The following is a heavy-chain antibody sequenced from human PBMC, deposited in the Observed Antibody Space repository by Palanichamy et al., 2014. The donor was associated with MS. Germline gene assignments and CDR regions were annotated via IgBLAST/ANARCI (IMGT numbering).Heavy chain of an antibody. Sequence: EVQLVESGGDLVQPGGSLRLSCTASGFTFSSYGMHWVRQAPGKGLEYVSAISTNGGSTYYANSVKGRFTISRDDSKNTLYLQMGSLRDDDVAVYYCARSNRDSSGYYYDYWGQGTLVTVSS. CDR3: ARSNRDSSGYYYDY. J-gene: IGHJ4*02. CDR2: ISTNGGST. CDR1: GFTFSSYG. D-gene: IGHD3-22*01. V-gene: IGHV3-64*01.